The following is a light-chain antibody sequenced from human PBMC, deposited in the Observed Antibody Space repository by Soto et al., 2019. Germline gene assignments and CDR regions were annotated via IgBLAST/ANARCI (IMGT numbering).Light chain of an antibody. CDR3: QQYGSSPPFT. V-gene: IGKV3-20*01. CDR1: QSVSSSY. Sequence: EIVLTQSPGTLSLYPGERATLSCRASQSVSSSYLAWYQQKPGQAPRLLIYGASGRATGIPDRFSGSGSGTDFTLTISRLEPEDFAVYYCQQYGSSPPFTFGPGTKVDIK. CDR2: GAS. J-gene: IGKJ3*01.